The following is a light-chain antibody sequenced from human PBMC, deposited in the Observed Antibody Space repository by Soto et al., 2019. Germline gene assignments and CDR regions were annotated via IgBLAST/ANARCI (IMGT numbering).Light chain of an antibody. V-gene: IGKV3-20*01. CDR3: QEYGTSPQT. J-gene: IGKJ5*01. CDR2: DVS. Sequence: IVLTQSPGTLSLSPGERATFSCRASQGVRDTSLAWYQQRPGQAPRLLIYDVSSRATGIPDRFSGSGSGADFTLTISRLEPEDSAVYFCQEYGTSPQTVGQRTRLEIK. CDR1: QGVRDTS.